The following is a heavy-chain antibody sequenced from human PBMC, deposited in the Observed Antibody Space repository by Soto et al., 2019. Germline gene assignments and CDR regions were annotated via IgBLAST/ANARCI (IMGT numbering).Heavy chain of an antibody. CDR1: GGTFSSYA. J-gene: IGHJ4*02. D-gene: IGHD5-18*01. CDR3: ARIPPPAMAGGENY. Sequence: GASVKVSCKASGGTFSSYAISWVRQAPGQGLEWMGGIIPIFGTANYAQKFQGRVTITADKSTSTAYMELSSLRSEDTAVYYCARIPPPAMAGGENYWGQGTLVTVSS. V-gene: IGHV1-69*06. CDR2: IIPIFGTA.